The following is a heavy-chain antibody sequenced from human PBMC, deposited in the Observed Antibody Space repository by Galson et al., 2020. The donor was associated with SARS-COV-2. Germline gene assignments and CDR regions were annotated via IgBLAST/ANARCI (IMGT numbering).Heavy chain of an antibody. D-gene: IGHD6-13*01. J-gene: IGHJ4*02. V-gene: IGHV3-23*01. CDR1: GFTFSSFA. Sequence: GESLKISCAASGFTFSSFAMSWVRQAPGKGLQWVSGFSGSATSAYYADSVKGRFTISRDNSKNTLYLQMNSLRAEDTAIYYCAKEGTWYSSSWFDYWGLGTLVTVSS. CDR3: AKEGTWYSSSWFDY. CDR2: FSGSATSA.